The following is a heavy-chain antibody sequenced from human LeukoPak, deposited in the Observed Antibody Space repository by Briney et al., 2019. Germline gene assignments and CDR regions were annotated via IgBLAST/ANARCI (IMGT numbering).Heavy chain of an antibody. Sequence: GGSLRLSCAASGFTFRNYAMMWVRQATGKGLEWVSAIGGSDGRTYYADSVKGRFTISRDNSKNTVYLQMNSLRTEDTAVYYCADPPNSVYWGQGTLVTVSS. CDR3: ADPPNSVY. D-gene: IGHD3-10*01. CDR2: IGGSDGRT. J-gene: IGHJ4*02. V-gene: IGHV3-23*01. CDR1: GFTFRNYA.